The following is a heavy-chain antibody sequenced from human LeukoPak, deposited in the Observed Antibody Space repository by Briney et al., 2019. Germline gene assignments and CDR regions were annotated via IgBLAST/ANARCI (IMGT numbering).Heavy chain of an antibody. CDR3: ARMSSSWGKIINFDY. CDR1: GGSISSGGYY. J-gene: IGHJ4*02. CDR2: IYYSGST. D-gene: IGHD6-13*01. V-gene: IGHV4-31*03. Sequence: SETLSLTCTVSGGSISSGGYYWSWIRQHPGKGLEWIGYIYYSGSTYYNPSLKSRVTISVDTSKNQFSLKLSSVTAADTAVYYCARMSSSWGKIINFDYWGQETLVTVSS.